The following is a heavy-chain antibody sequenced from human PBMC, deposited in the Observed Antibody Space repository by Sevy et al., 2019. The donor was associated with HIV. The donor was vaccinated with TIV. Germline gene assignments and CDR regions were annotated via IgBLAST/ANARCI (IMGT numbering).Heavy chain of an antibody. V-gene: IGHV3-7*03. J-gene: IGHJ4*02. CDR3: AREGYYDYIWGSYRYFNAY. CDR2: IKQEGSEK. Sequence: GGSLRLSCAASGFTFSNYWMTWVRQAPGKGLEWVAHIKQEGSEKHYVDSVKGRFTISRDNSKNSVYLQMNSLRAEDTAVYFCAREGYYDYIWGSYRYFNAYWGQGTLVTVSS. D-gene: IGHD3-16*02. CDR1: GFTFSNYW.